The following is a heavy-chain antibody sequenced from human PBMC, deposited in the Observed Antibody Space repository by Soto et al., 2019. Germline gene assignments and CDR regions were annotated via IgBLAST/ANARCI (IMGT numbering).Heavy chain of an antibody. J-gene: IGHJ4*02. CDR2: IVVGSGNT. Sequence: SVKVSCKASGFTVTNSAVQWVRQARGQRLEWIGWIVVGSGNTNYAQKFQERVTITRDMSTSTAYMELSSLRSEDTAVYYCAADLYDSSDGKELGVYWGKGPLGTVSS. V-gene: IGHV1-58*01. CDR1: GFTVTNSA. CDR3: AADLYDSSDGKELGVY. D-gene: IGHD3-22*01.